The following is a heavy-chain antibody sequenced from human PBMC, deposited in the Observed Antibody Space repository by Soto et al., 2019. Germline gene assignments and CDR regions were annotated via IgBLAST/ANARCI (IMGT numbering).Heavy chain of an antibody. V-gene: IGHV4-61*01. CDR3: ARAVRFLEWSSSNWFDP. Sequence: QVQLQESGPGLVKPSETLSLTCTVPGGSVSSGSYYWSWIRQPPGKGLEWIGYIYYSGSTNYNPSLKSRVTISVDTSKNQFSLKLSSVTAADTAVYYCARAVRFLEWSSSNWFDPWGQGTLVTVSS. CDR2: IYYSGST. D-gene: IGHD3-3*01. CDR1: GGSVSSGSYY. J-gene: IGHJ5*02.